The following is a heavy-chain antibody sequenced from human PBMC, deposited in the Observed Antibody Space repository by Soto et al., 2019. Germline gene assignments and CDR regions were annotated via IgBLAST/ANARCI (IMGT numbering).Heavy chain of an antibody. CDR2: ISPSGGST. Sequence: ASVKGSCKASGYTFINYYIHWVRQAPGQGLEWMGIISPSGGSTSYPQKFQGRVTMTRDTSTSTVYMELISLRSEDTAVYYCARDGVPGTYSFDCWCPGILVTVSS. V-gene: IGHV1-46*01. D-gene: IGHD6-19*01. CDR1: GYTFINYY. CDR3: ARDGVPGTYSFDC. J-gene: IGHJ4*02.